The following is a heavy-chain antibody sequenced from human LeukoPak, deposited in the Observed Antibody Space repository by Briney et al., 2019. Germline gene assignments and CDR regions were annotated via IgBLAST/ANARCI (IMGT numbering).Heavy chain of an antibody. V-gene: IGHV4-39*01. CDR2: IYYGGNT. CDR3: ARTISGYSYGFSFYF. Sequence: SETLSLTCTVSGDSISSTIYYWGWIRQPRGKGLEWIGSIYYGGNTHYNPSLKSRVTISVDTSKNQFSLRLSSVTAADTAVYYCARTISGYSYGFSFYFWGQGTLVTVSS. CDR1: GDSISSTIYY. D-gene: IGHD5-18*01. J-gene: IGHJ4*02.